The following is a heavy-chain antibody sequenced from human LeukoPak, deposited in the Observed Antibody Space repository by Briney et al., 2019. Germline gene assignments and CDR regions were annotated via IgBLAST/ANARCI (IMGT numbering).Heavy chain of an antibody. CDR2: INPSSGST. D-gene: IGHD3-22*01. V-gene: IGHV1-46*01. CDR1: VYTFTSYF. J-gene: IGHJ3*02. Sequence: GASVKISCKESVYTFTSYFMHWVRQAPGQGLEWMGIINPSSGSTSNAQKFQGRVTVTSDTSTTTVYMELSSLRPEDTAVYYCASDTSRVYSYDSSGPLDAFDIWGQGTLVTVSS. CDR3: ASDTSRVYSYDSSGPLDAFDI.